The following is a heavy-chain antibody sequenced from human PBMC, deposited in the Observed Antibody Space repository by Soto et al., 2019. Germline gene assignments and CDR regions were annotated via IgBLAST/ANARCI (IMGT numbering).Heavy chain of an antibody. Sequence: SETLSLTCTVSGDSVRNQYWSWIRRPPGRGLEWIGYIYRSGSTKYNPSLKSRLTISVDTSKNQFSLKLSSVTAADTAVYYCARQRLTSHGSGNNWFDPWGQGTLVTVSS. D-gene: IGHD3-10*01. CDR3: ARQRLTSHGSGNNWFDP. V-gene: IGHV4-4*08. CDR1: GDSVRNQY. CDR2: IYRSGST. J-gene: IGHJ5*02.